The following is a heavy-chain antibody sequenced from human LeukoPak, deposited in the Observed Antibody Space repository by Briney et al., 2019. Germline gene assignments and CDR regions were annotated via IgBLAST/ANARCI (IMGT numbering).Heavy chain of an antibody. CDR3: ARGARLPLYYYYYYMDV. CDR2: IYTSGST. V-gene: IGHV4-61*02. CDR1: GGSISSGSYY. D-gene: IGHD6-6*01. J-gene: IGHJ6*03. Sequence: SQTLSLTCTVSGGSISSGSYYWSWIRQPAGKGLEWNGRIYTSGSTNYNPSLKSRVTISVDTSKNQFSLKLSSVTAADTAVYYCARGARLPLYYYYYYMDVWGKGTTDTVSS.